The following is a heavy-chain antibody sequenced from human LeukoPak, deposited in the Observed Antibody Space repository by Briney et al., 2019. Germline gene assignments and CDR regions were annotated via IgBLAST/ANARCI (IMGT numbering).Heavy chain of an antibody. CDR3: ARGIGPLVGSGSPPPV. D-gene: IGHD3-10*01. CDR1: GFTFSSYE. CDR2: ISSSGSTI. V-gene: IGHV3-48*03. J-gene: IGHJ6*04. Sequence: PGGSLRLSCAASGFTFSSYEMNWVRQAPGKGLEWVSYISSSGSTIYYADSVRGRFTISRDNAKNSLYLQMNSLRAEDTAVYYCARGIGPLVGSGSPPPVWGKGTTVTVSS.